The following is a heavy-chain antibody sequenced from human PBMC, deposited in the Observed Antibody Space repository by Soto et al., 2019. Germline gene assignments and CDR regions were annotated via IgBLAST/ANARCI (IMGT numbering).Heavy chain of an antibody. D-gene: IGHD4-17*01. J-gene: IGHJ4*02. CDR3: ATYGQHLMDS. V-gene: IGHV3-23*01. CDR1: GFTFSSFA. Sequence: EVQLLESGGGLVQPGGSLRLSCAASGFTFSSFAMKWVRQAPGKGLEWVSVIGSGGDGIHYADSVKGRFTISRDNSKNTVTMQMNSLRADDTAVYYCATYGQHLMDSWGQGTLVTVSS. CDR2: IGSGGDGI.